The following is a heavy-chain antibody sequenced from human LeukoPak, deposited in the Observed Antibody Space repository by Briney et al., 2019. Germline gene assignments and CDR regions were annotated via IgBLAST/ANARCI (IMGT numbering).Heavy chain of an antibody. V-gene: IGHV3-7*01. D-gene: IGHD2-2*01. Sequence: GGSLRLSCAASGFTFSSYWMSWVRQAPGKGLEWVANIKQDGSEKYYVDSVKGRFTISRDNAKNSLYLQMNSLRAEDTAVYYCARAPDIVVVPAAASTYYYYYLDVWGKGTTVTVSS. J-gene: IGHJ6*03. CDR1: GFTFSSYW. CDR3: ARAPDIVVVPAAASTYYYYYLDV. CDR2: IKQDGSEK.